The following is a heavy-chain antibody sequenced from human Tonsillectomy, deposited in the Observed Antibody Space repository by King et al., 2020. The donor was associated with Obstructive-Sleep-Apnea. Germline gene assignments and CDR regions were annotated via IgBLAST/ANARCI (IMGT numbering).Heavy chain of an antibody. CDR3: AGVAGAAGPDYYLDL. CDR1: GGSFSDYY. D-gene: IGHD2-15*01. J-gene: IGHJ4*01. V-gene: IGHV4-34*01. Sequence: VQLQQWGTGLLKPSETLSLTCAVYGGSFSDYYWSWIRQPPGKGLEWIGEINHSGSTNFNPSLKSRFTISVDTSRNQFSLKLHSVTAADTALYYCAGVAGAAGPDYYLDLWGQGTPGTVS. CDR2: INHSGST.